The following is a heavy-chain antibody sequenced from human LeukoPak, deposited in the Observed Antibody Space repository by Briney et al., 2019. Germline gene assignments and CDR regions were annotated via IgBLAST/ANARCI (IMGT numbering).Heavy chain of an antibody. Sequence: GGSLRLSCAASGFTFSDYYMSWIRQAPGKGLEWVSYISSSSSYTDYADSVKGRFTISRDNAKNSLNLQMNSLRAEDTAVYYCARDTGYSGYSDYWGQGTLVTVSS. D-gene: IGHD5-12*01. CDR3: ARDTGYSGYSDY. V-gene: IGHV3-11*05. CDR2: ISSSSSYT. J-gene: IGHJ4*02. CDR1: GFTFSDYY.